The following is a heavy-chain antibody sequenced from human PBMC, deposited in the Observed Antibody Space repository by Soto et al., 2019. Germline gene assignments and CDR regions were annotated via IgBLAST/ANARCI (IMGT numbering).Heavy chain of an antibody. V-gene: IGHV3-21*01. Sequence: EVQLVESGGGLAKLGGSRRLPFAASGLTLRSNSMNGFGQPQGKGLEWVSSISSSSSYIYYADSVKGRFTISRDNAKNSLYLQMNSLRAEDTAVYYCARRGVTTGPFDIWGQGTMVTVSS. J-gene: IGHJ3*02. CDR3: ARRGVTTGPFDI. CDR1: GLTLRSNS. D-gene: IGHD4-17*01. CDR2: ISSSSSYI.